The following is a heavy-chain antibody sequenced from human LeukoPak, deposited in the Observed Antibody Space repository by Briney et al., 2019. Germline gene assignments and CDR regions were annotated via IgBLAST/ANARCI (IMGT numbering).Heavy chain of an antibody. J-gene: IGHJ4*02. V-gene: IGHV3-23*01. Sequence: GGSLRLSCAASGFTFSIYAMSWVRQAPGKGLEWVSIISGSSRHIYYTDSVKGRVTISRDNSKNTLYLQMTSLRAEDTAVYYCAKDLDGFWGRGTLVTVSS. D-gene: IGHD6-25*01. CDR2: ISGSSRHI. CDR1: GFTFSIYA. CDR3: AKDLDGF.